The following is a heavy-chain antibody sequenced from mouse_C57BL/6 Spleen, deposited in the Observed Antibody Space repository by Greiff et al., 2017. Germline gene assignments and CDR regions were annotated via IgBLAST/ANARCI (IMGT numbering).Heavy chain of an antibody. V-gene: IGHV1-42*01. Sequence: VQLQQSGPELVKPGASVKISCKASGYSFTGYYMNWVKQSPEKSLEWIGEINPSTGGTTYNQKFKAKATLTVDKSSSTAYMQLKSLTSEDSAGYYCARRDDYDCFDYWGQGTTLTVSS. CDR3: ARRDDYDCFDY. J-gene: IGHJ2*01. D-gene: IGHD2-4*01. CDR1: GYSFTGYY. CDR2: INPSTGGT.